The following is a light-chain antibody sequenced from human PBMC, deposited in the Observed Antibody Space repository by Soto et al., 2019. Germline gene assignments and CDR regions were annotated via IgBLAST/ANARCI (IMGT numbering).Light chain of an antibody. J-gene: IGLJ1*01. V-gene: IGLV1-44*01. CDR2: NNN. CDR3: AAWDDSLNGLV. Sequence: QSVLTQPPSASGTPGQRVTISCSGSSSNIGSNTVNWDQQIPGTAPKLLIYNNNQRPSGVPDRFSGSKSGTSASLAISGLQSEDEAHYYCAAWDDSLNGLVFGTGTKLTVL. CDR1: SSNIGSNT.